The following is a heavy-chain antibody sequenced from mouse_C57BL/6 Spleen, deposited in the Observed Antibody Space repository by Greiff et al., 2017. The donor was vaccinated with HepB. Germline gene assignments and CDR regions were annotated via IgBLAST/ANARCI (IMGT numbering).Heavy chain of an antibody. CDR2: INPNNGGT. J-gene: IGHJ2*01. CDR3: ASMDDYDIDY. D-gene: IGHD2-4*01. CDR1: GYTFTDYY. V-gene: IGHV1-26*01. Sequence: EVKLQQSGPELVKPGASVKISCKASGYTFTDYYMNWVKQSHGKSLEWIGDINPNNGGTSYNQKFKGKATLTVDKSSSTAYMELRSLTSEDSAVYYCASMDDYDIDYWGQGTTLTVSS.